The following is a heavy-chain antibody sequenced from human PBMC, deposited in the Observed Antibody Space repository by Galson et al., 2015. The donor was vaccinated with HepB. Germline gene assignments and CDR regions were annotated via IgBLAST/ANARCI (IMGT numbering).Heavy chain of an antibody. Sequence: SLRLSCAASGFTFSSYWMSWVRQAPGKGLEWVANIKQDGSEKYYVDSVKGRFTISRDNAKNSLYLQMNSLRAEDTSVYYCARGLEFSPELLWFGEIQDYGMDVWGQGTTVTVSS. CDR1: GFTFSSYW. CDR2: IKQDGSEK. J-gene: IGHJ6*02. V-gene: IGHV3-7*03. D-gene: IGHD3-10*01. CDR3: ARGLEFSPELLWFGEIQDYGMDV.